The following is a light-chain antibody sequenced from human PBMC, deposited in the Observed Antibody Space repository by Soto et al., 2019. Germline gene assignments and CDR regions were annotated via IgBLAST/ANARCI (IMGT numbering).Light chain of an antibody. CDR3: MQALQTPNT. Sequence: DIVMTQSPLSLPVTPGEPVSISCRSSQSLLHSNGYKYLDWYMQKAGQSPQLLIYLGSHRASGVPDRFSGSGSGTDFTLKISRVEAEDVGVYYCMQALQTPNTFGQGTKLEIK. CDR2: LGS. CDR1: QSLLHSNGYKY. V-gene: IGKV2-28*01. J-gene: IGKJ2*01.